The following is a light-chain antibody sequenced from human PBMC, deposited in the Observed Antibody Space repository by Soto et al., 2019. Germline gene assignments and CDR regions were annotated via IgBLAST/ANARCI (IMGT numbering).Light chain of an antibody. Sequence: EVVLTQAPATLFLSPGERATLSCGASQRISSSYLAWYQQKPGLAPRLLIYDASTRATGIPDRFSGSVSGTDFTLTISRLEPEDFVVYYCQQYGSSPITFGQGTRLE. CDR1: QRISSSY. CDR2: DAS. V-gene: IGKV3D-20*01. CDR3: QQYGSSPIT. J-gene: IGKJ5*01.